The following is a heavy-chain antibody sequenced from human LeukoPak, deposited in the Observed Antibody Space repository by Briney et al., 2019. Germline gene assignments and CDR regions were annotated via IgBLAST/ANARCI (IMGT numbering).Heavy chain of an antibody. CDR3: ARDPSSVTLYFFDY. D-gene: IGHD4-11*01. J-gene: IGHJ4*02. CDR1: GYTFSGNY. V-gene: IGHV1-2*02. CDR2: IDANNGDT. Sequence: GASVTISFKASGYTFSGNYIHWLRQAPGQGLEWMGWIDANNGDTKSAQKFQGRVTMSRDTSISTAYMDLSSLSPDDAAVYYCARDPSSVTLYFFDYWGQGTLVTVSS.